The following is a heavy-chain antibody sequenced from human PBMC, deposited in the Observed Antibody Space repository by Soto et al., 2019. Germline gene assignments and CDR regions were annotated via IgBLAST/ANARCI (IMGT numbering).Heavy chain of an antibody. Sequence: PSETLSLTCTVSGGSISSSSYYWGWIRQPPGKGLEWIGSIYYSGSTYYNPSLKSRVTISVDTSKNQFSLKLSSVTAADTAVYYCARQHHYDFWSGYHGLDYWGQGTLVTVSS. CDR1: GGSISSSSYY. J-gene: IGHJ4*02. CDR2: IYYSGST. CDR3: ARQHHYDFWSGYHGLDY. V-gene: IGHV4-39*01. D-gene: IGHD3-3*01.